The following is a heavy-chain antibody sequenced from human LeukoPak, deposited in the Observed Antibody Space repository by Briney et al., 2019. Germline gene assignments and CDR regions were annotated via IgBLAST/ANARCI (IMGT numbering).Heavy chain of an antibody. Sequence: GESLRLSCAASGFTFTTYGMHWVRQAPGKGLEWVALISFDGSEKYYAESVKGRFTISRDNSKNTLYLQMNSVRVEDTAVYFCAKDVKMFRGPMIMRHFDYWGQGTLVTVSS. J-gene: IGHJ4*02. D-gene: IGHD3-10*01. CDR2: ISFDGSEK. V-gene: IGHV3-30*18. CDR3: AKDVKMFRGPMIMRHFDY. CDR1: GFTFTTYG.